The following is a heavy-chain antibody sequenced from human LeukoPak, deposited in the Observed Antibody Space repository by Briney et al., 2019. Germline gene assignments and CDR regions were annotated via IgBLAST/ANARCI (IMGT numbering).Heavy chain of an antibody. CDR3: ARVRVDGSSWFDAFDI. D-gene: IGHD6-13*01. J-gene: IGHJ3*02. V-gene: IGHV1-69*13. CDR2: IIPIFGTA. CDR1: GGTFSSYA. Sequence: ASVKVSCKASGGTFSSYAISWVRQAPGQGLEWMGGIIPIFGTANYAQKFQGSVTITADESASTAYMELSSLRSEDTAVYYCARVRVDGSSWFDAFDIWGQGTMVTVSS.